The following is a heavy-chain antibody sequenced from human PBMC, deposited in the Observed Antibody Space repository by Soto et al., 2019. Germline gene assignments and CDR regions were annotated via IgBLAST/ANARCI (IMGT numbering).Heavy chain of an antibody. V-gene: IGHV3-23*01. CDR2: ISGSGDST. CDR3: AKGSGPNHYYFDY. Sequence: PGGSLRLSCAASGFTFSNYAMSWVRQAPGKGLEWVSAISGSGDSTYCADSVKGRFTISRDSSKNTLSLQMNSLRDDDTALYYCAKGSGPNHYYFDYWGQGTLVTVSS. J-gene: IGHJ4*02. D-gene: IGHD3-10*01. CDR1: GFTFSNYA.